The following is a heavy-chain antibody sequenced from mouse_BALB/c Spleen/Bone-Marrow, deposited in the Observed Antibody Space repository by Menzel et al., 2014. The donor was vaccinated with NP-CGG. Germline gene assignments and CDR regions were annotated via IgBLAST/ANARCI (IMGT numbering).Heavy chain of an antibody. CDR1: GFDFRRYW. V-gene: IGHV4-1*02. CDR3: ARLGYYGYFVD. Sequence: EVKLLESGGGLVQPGGSLKLSCAASGFDFRRYWMSWVRQAPGKGLGWIGEINPESSTINYTPSLKDKFIISRDNAKNTLYLQMSKVRSEDTALYYCARLGYYGYFVDWGQGTTLTVSS. D-gene: IGHD2-3*01. CDR2: INPESSTI. J-gene: IGHJ2*01.